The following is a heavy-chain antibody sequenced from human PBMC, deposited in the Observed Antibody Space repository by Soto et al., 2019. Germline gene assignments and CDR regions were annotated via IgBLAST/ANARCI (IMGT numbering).Heavy chain of an antibody. V-gene: IGHV4-39*01. CDR3: ARLYGGGYYSPDY. CDR1: GGSISSSSFF. J-gene: IGHJ4*02. CDR2: IYYSGST. Sequence: QVQLQESGPGLVKSSETLSLTCTVSGGSISSSSFFWGWIRQPPGRGLEWIGSIYYSGSTYYSPSLKSRVTMSADTSKNQFSLQLRSVTAADTAVYYCARLYGGGYYSPDYWGQGTLVAVSS. D-gene: IGHD3-3*01.